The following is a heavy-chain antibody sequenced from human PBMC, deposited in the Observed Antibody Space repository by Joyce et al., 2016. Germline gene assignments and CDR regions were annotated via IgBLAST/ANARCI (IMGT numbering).Heavy chain of an antibody. D-gene: IGHD3-3*01. CDR2: ISSSGGST. Sequence: RLSCAASGFTFSSYAMNWVRQAPGKGLEWVSVISSSGGSTYCADSVKGRFTISRDNSKNTLYLQMNSLRAEDTAVYYCAKGAGRNFWSGYCEYWGQGTLVTVSS. J-gene: IGHJ4*02. CDR1: GFTFSSYA. CDR3: AKGAGRNFWSGYCEY. V-gene: IGHV3-23*01.